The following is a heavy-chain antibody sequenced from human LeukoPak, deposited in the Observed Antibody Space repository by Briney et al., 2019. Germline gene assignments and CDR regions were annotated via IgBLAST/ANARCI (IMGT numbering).Heavy chain of an antibody. D-gene: IGHD3-22*01. CDR1: GFTFSSFG. V-gene: IGHV3-21*01. CDR3: ARGTPNYYDSSGYTHFDY. Sequence: GGSLRLSCAASGFTFSSFGMNWVRQAPGKGLEWVSPISSSSSYIFYADSVKGRFTISRDNAKNSLYLQINSLRAEDTAVYYCARGTPNYYDSSGYTHFDYWGQGTLVTVSS. CDR2: ISSSSSYI. J-gene: IGHJ4*02.